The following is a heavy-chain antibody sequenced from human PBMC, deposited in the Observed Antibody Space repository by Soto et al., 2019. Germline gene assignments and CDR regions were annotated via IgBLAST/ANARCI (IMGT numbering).Heavy chain of an antibody. V-gene: IGHV3-48*02. CDR3: ARDAFFRYDFWSGYSGDAFDI. CDR2: ISSSSTI. J-gene: IGHJ3*02. D-gene: IGHD3-3*01. CDR1: GFTFSSYS. Sequence: PGGSLRLSCAASGFTFSSYSMNWVRQAPGKGLEWVSYISSSSTIYYADSVKGRFTISRDNAKNSLYLQMNSLRDEDTAVYYCARDAFFRYDFWSGYSGDAFDIWGQGTMVTVSS.